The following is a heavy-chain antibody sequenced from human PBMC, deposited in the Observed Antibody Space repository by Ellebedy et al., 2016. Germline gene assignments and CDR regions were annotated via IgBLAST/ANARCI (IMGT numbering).Heavy chain of an antibody. CDR1: GFTFDDYT. V-gene: IGHV3-43*01. CDR2: INWDGGST. CDR3: AKGRSSGWYLFDY. Sequence: GGSLRLSCAAFGFTFDDYTMHWVRQAPGKGLEWVSLINWDGGSTYHADSVKGRFTISRDNSKNSLYLQMNSLRTEDTALYYCAKGRSSGWYLFDYWGQGTLVTVSS. D-gene: IGHD6-19*01. J-gene: IGHJ4*02.